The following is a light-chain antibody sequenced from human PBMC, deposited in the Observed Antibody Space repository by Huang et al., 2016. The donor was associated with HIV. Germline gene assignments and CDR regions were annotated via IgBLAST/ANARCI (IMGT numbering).Light chain of an antibody. CDR3: LQGTHWPPFT. CDR2: KVS. Sequence: DVVMTQSPHSLPVTLGQPASISCRSSQSLAHRDGNTYFNWFHQRRGQSPRLLLYKVSIRSVGVPDRFSGSRSGTDFTLKISRVEAEDVGIYYCLQGTHWPPFTFGPGTTVDIK. J-gene: IGKJ3*01. CDR1: QSLAHRDGNTY. V-gene: IGKV2-30*02.